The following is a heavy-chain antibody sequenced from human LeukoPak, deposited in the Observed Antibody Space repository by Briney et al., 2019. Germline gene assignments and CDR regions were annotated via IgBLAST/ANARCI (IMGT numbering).Heavy chain of an antibody. V-gene: IGHV4-34*01. CDR2: INHSGST. Sequence: PSETLSLTCAVYGGSFSGYYWSWIRQPPGKGLEWIGEINHSGSTNYNPSLKSRVTISVDTSKNQFSLKLSSVTAADTAVYYCARGYGVFDLWGRGTLVTVSS. D-gene: IGHD4-17*01. CDR1: GGSFSGYY. CDR3: ARGYGVFDL. J-gene: IGHJ2*01.